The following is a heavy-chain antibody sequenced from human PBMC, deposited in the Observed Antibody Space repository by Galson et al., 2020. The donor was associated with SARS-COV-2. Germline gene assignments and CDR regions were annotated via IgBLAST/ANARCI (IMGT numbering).Heavy chain of an antibody. J-gene: IGHJ3*02. D-gene: IGHD6-13*01. CDR2: ISSSGSTI. Sequence: LKISCTASEFTFSTYQMNWVRQAPGKGLEWLSYISSSGSTIYYADSVKGRFTVSRDNAKNSVYLQMNTLRAEDTAVYYCAREYSSGWYRYAFDIWGQGTMVTVSS. CDR3: AREYSSGWYRYAFDI. V-gene: IGHV3-48*03. CDR1: EFTFSTYQ.